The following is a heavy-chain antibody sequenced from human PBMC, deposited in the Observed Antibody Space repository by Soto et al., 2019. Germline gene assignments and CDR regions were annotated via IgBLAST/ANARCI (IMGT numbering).Heavy chain of an antibody. CDR3: AKADGEQWLIPHLDN. CDR2: ISCCGGST. D-gene: IGHD6-19*01. V-gene: IGHV3-23*01. CDR1: GFNSKNFA. Sequence: GSLRLSCEVSGFNSKNFAMGWVRQAPGEGLEWVVGISCCGGSTSYADSVKGRFSLARYDSKSTLSLHLNSLRFEDTARYFCAKADGEQWLIPHLDNWGQGTLVTVSS. J-gene: IGHJ4*02.